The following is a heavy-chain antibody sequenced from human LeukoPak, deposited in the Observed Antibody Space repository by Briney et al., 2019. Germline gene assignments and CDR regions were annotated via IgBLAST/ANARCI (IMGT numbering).Heavy chain of an antibody. CDR1: GFTFSSYS. V-gene: IGHV3-21*01. CDR2: ISSSSSYI. D-gene: IGHD6-13*01. J-gene: IGHJ4*02. Sequence: SGGSLRLSCAASGFTFSSYSMNWVRQAPGKGLEWVSSISSSSSYIYYADSVKGRFTISRDNAKNSLYLQMNSLRAEDTAVYYCVRVPLAAADHYFDYWGQGTLVTVSS. CDR3: VRVPLAAADHYFDY.